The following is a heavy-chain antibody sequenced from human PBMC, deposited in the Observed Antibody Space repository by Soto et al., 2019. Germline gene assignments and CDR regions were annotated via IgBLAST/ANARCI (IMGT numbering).Heavy chain of an antibody. CDR3: ARDTGDGTFDF. CDR1: GYTFSSYA. CDR2: INAGYGNT. Sequence: ASVKVSCKASGYTFSSYAMHWVRQAPGQRLEWMGWINAGYGNTKSSQKFQDRVTISRDTSASTAYMELTSLRSEDTAVYYCARDTGDGTFDFWGQGTLVTVSS. D-gene: IGHD7-27*01. J-gene: IGHJ4*02. V-gene: IGHV1-3*01.